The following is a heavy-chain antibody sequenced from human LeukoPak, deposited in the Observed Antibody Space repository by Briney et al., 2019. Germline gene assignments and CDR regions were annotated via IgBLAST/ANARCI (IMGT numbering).Heavy chain of an antibody. D-gene: IGHD2-15*01. V-gene: IGHV4-59*08. CDR1: GGSISSYY. Sequence: SETLSLTCTVSGGSISSYYWSWIRQPPGKGLEWIGYIYYSGSTNYNPSLKSRVTISVDTSKNQFSLKLCSVTAADTAVYYCARLGQYCSGGSCYLGAFDIWGQGTMVTVSS. CDR2: IYYSGST. J-gene: IGHJ3*02. CDR3: ARLGQYCSGGSCYLGAFDI.